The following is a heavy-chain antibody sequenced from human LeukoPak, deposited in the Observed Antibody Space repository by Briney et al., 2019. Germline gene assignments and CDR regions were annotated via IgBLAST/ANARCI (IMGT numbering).Heavy chain of an antibody. CDR1: GFTFSSYA. Sequence: PGRSLRLSCAASGFTFSSYAMSCVRQAPGKGLEWVSGISGSGGITNTADSVKGRSTTSRDNSKSTLHLQMNSLRAEDTAVYYCAKAKSGWHLFDYWGPGTLVTVSS. D-gene: IGHD6-19*01. CDR2: ISGSGGIT. CDR3: AKAKSGWHLFDY. V-gene: IGHV3-23*01. J-gene: IGHJ4*02.